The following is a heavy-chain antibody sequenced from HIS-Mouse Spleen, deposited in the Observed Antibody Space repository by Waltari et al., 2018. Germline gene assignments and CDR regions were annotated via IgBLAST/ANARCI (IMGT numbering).Heavy chain of an antibody. CDR3: ARDGYSGYGHDAFDI. V-gene: IGHV4-39*07. CDR1: GGSISSSSYY. D-gene: IGHD5-12*01. J-gene: IGHJ3*02. Sequence: QLQLQESGPGLVKPSETLSLTCTVSGGSISSSSYYWGWIRQPPGKGLEWIGSIYYIGSTYYNPYLKSRVTISVDPSKNQFSLKLSSVTAADTAVYYCARDGYSGYGHDAFDIWGQGTMVTVSS. CDR2: IYYIGST.